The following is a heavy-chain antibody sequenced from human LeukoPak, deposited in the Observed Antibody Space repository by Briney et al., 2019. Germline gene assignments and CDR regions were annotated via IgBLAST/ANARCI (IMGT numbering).Heavy chain of an antibody. V-gene: IGHV4-39*01. Sequence: SETLSLTCTVSGGSISSNTYYWGWIRQPPGKGLEWIGSIYYSGSTYYNLSLKSRVTISVDTSKNQFSLKLSSVTAADTAVYYCARGAEYDDSGSYYDGNWFDPWGQGTLVTVSS. CDR2: IYYSGST. J-gene: IGHJ5*02. CDR3: ARGAEYDDSGSYYDGNWFDP. CDR1: GGSISSNTYY. D-gene: IGHD3-10*01.